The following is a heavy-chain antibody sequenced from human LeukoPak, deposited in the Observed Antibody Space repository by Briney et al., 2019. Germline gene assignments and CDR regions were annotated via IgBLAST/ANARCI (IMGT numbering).Heavy chain of an antibody. V-gene: IGHV3-48*04. D-gene: IGHD6-19*01. CDR1: GFTFSSYA. J-gene: IGHJ4*02. Sequence: GGSLRLSCAASGFTFSSYAMSWVRQAPGKGLEWVSYISSSGSTIYYADSVKGRFTISRDNAKNSLYLQMNSLRAEDTAVYYCARTFRAVAGELDYWGQGTLVTVSS. CDR2: ISSSGSTI. CDR3: ARTFRAVAGELDY.